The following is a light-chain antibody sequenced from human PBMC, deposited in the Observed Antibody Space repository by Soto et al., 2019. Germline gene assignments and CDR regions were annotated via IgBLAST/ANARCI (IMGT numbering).Light chain of an antibody. CDR3: SSYTSSSTLVV. V-gene: IGLV2-14*01. Sequence: QSVLTQPASVSGSPGQSITISCTGTSSDIGGYNYVSWYQQHPGKAPKLMIYEVTNRPSGVSNRFSGSKSAYTASLTISGLQAEDEADYYCSSYTSSSTLVVFGGGTQLTVL. CDR1: SSDIGGYNY. J-gene: IGLJ3*02. CDR2: EVT.